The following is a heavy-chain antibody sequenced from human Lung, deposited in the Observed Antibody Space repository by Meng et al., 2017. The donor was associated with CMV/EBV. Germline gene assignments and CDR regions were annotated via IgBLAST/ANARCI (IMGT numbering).Heavy chain of an antibody. Sequence: LXCTVSGGSVSSGSYYWSWIRQPPGKGLEWIGYIYYSGSTNYNPSLKSRVTISVDTSKNQFSLKLSSVTAADTAVYYCARGSGFLELPQNWSQGTLVTVSS. CDR3: ARGSGFLELPQN. D-gene: IGHD3-3*01. V-gene: IGHV4-61*01. J-gene: IGHJ4*02. CDR2: IYYSGST. CDR1: GGSVSSGSYY.